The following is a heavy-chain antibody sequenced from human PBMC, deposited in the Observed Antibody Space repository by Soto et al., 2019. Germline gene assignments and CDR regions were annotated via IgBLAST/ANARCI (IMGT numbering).Heavy chain of an antibody. Sequence: EVQPVESGGGLVKPGGSLRLSCAASGFTFSSYSMNWVRQAPGKGLEWVSSISSSSSYIYYADSVKGRFTISRDNAKNSLYLQMNSLRAEDTAVYYCARPLNHYYDSSGYHYWGQGTLVTVSS. CDR2: ISSSSSYI. V-gene: IGHV3-21*01. CDR1: GFTFSSYS. D-gene: IGHD3-22*01. J-gene: IGHJ4*02. CDR3: ARPLNHYYDSSGYHY.